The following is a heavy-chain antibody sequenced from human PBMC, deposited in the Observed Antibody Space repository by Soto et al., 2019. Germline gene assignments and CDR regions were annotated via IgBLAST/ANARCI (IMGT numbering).Heavy chain of an antibody. D-gene: IGHD3-22*01. CDR2: IYYSGST. Sequence: SETLSLTCTVSGGSISSGGYYWSWIRQHPGKGLEWIGYIYYSGSTYYNPSLKSRVTISVDTSKNQFSLKLSSVTAAEKAVYYCARVVVSNWFDPWGQGTLVTV. J-gene: IGHJ5*02. V-gene: IGHV4-31*03. CDR1: GGSISSGGYY. CDR3: ARVVVSNWFDP.